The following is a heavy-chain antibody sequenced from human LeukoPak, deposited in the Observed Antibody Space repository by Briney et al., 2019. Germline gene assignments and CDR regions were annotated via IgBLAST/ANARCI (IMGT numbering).Heavy chain of an antibody. CDR1: GFTFSSHW. Sequence: GGALRLSCAASGFTFSSHWMHWVRQAPGKGRVWASVISPDGSTTNYAEPVKGRFTISRDNAKNTLYLQMNSLRAEDTAVYYCARPVGTTVSVDYWGQGTLVTVSS. D-gene: IGHD1-26*01. V-gene: IGHV3-74*01. CDR3: ARPVGTTVSVDY. J-gene: IGHJ4*02. CDR2: ISPDGSTT.